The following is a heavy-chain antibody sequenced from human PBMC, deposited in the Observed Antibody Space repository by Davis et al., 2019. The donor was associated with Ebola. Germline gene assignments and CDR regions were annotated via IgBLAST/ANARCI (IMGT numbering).Heavy chain of an antibody. V-gene: IGHV4-34*12. D-gene: IGHD6-6*01. Sequence: MPGGSLRLSCAVYGGSFSGYYWSWIRQPPGKGLEWMGSIFRTGATSYNPSLKSRVTISVDTSKNHFSLNLSSVTAADTAVYYCARQSSSSWGDYWGQGTLVTVSS. CDR3: ARQSSSSWGDY. J-gene: IGHJ4*02. CDR2: IFRTGAT. CDR1: GGSFSGYY.